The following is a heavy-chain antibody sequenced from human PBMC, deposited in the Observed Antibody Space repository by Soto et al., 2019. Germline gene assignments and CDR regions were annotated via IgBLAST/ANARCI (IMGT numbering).Heavy chain of an antibody. Sequence: SETLSLICSVSVGSISSSGYSRSWIRQPPGKGLEWIGYIYHSGSTYYNPSLKSRVTISVDRSKNQFSLKLSSVTAADTAVYYCARGTSRYYDFWSCNDGRGDWFDPWGQGTVVTVSS. V-gene: IGHV4-30-2*01. CDR2: IYHSGST. J-gene: IGHJ5*02. CDR3: ARGTSRYYDFWSCNDGRGDWFDP. D-gene: IGHD3-3*01. CDR1: VGSISSSGYS.